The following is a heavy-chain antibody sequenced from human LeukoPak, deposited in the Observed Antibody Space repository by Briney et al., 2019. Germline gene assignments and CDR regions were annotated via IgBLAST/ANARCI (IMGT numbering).Heavy chain of an antibody. Sequence: ASVKVSCKASGYTFTAYYMYWVRQAPGQGLECMGRINPNSGGTNYAQKFQGRVTMTRDTSISTAYMELSSLRSDDTAVYYCATSSEGGYSYGSDIDYWGQGTLVTVSS. D-gene: IGHD5-18*01. J-gene: IGHJ4*02. CDR2: INPNSGGT. CDR3: ATSSEGGYSYGSDIDY. V-gene: IGHV1-2*06. CDR1: GYTFTAYY.